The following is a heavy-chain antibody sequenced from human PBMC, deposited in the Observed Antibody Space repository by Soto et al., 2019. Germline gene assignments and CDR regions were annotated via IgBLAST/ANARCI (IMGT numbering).Heavy chain of an antibody. CDR1: GFTFSSYS. J-gene: IGHJ4*02. V-gene: IGHV3-48*01. CDR2: ISSSSSTI. D-gene: IGHD2-15*01. CDR3: ARQPTYCSGGSCYVGDPFDY. Sequence: GGSLRLSCAASGFTFSSYSMNWVRQAPGKGLEWVSYISSSSSTIYYADSVKGSFTISRDNAKNSLYLQMNSLRAEDTAVYYCARQPTYCSGGSCYVGDPFDYWGQGTLVTVSS.